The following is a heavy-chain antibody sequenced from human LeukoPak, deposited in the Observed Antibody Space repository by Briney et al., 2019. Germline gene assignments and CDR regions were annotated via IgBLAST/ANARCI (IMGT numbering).Heavy chain of an antibody. CDR2: IYSSGST. Sequence: SETLSLTCTVSGGSISSGVYYWSWIRQPAGKGLEWIGRIYSSGSTNYDPSLKSRVTISVDTSKNQFSLKLSSVTAADTAVYYCARGYCSITSCFFSDAFDIWGQGTMVTVSS. CDR3: ARGYCSITSCFFSDAFDI. CDR1: GGSISSGVYY. J-gene: IGHJ3*02. D-gene: IGHD2-2*01. V-gene: IGHV4-61*02.